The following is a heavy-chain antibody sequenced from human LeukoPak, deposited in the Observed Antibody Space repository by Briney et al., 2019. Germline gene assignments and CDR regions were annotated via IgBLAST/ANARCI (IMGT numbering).Heavy chain of an antibody. CDR3: ARDDNYGIFVNVDY. J-gene: IGHJ4*02. Sequence: ASVKVSCKTSGYSFILYGISWVRQAPGQGPEWMGWISTSTGDTKYTQKFQGRVTLTTDTSTSTAYMELSSLRSDDTAVYYCARDDNYGIFVNVDYWGQGTLVTVFS. V-gene: IGHV1-18*01. CDR1: GYSFILYG. D-gene: IGHD4-11*01. CDR2: ISTSTGDT.